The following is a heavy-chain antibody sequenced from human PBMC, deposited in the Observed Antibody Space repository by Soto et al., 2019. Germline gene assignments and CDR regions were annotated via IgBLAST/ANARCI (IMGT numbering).Heavy chain of an antibody. CDR2: IIPILGIA. J-gene: IGHJ4*02. V-gene: IGHV1-69*08. CDR3: AREGTVAVTATLDY. Sequence: QVQLVQSGAEVKKPGSSVKVSCKASGGTFSSYTISWVRQAPGQGLEWMGRIIPILGIANYAQKFQGRVTITADKSTSTAYMELSSLRSEDTAVYYCAREGTVAVTATLDYWGQGTLVTVSS. D-gene: IGHD2-21*02. CDR1: GGTFSSYT.